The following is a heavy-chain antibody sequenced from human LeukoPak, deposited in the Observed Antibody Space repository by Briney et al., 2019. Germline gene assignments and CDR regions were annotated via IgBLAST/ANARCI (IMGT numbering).Heavy chain of an antibody. Sequence: PGGTLRLSCAASGFTFSSYGMSWVRQAPGKGLEWVSAISGSGGSTYYADSVKGRFTISKDNSKNTLYLQMNGLRAEDTAVYYCAKDWFTTTVTHFDYWGQGTLVTVSS. J-gene: IGHJ4*02. CDR3: AKDWFTTTVTHFDY. D-gene: IGHD4-17*01. CDR2: ISGSGGST. CDR1: GFTFSSYG. V-gene: IGHV3-23*01.